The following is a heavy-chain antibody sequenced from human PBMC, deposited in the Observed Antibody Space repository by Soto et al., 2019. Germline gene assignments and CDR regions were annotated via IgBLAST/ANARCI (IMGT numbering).Heavy chain of an antibody. CDR1: EDTFTRYV. J-gene: IGHJ6*02. V-gene: IGHV1-3*01. Sequence: QVQLVQSGAEVKKPGASVKVSCKASEDTFTRYVIHWVRQAPGQRPEWMGWINAGNGNTKYSQNFQGRVTITRDASASTAYMELSSLRSQDTAVYYCATSTIDTSTWKQYFYGMDVWGQGSTVTVSS. CDR3: ATSTIDTSTWKQYFYGMDV. CDR2: INAGNGNT. D-gene: IGHD6-13*01.